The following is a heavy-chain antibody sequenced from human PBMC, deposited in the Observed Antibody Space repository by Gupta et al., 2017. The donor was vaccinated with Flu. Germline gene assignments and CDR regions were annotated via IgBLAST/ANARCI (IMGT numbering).Heavy chain of an antibody. V-gene: IGHV3-21*01. CDR1: S. D-gene: IGHD1-26*01. J-gene: IGHJ6*02. Sequence: SMSWIGQGPGKGLEVDASISSSSGYKYFAGLVKGRFTITRDNAKNSLYLQMNNLRAEGTAVYDGAGDMEPGYYYYYYGMDVWCPGTTVTVSS. CDR3: AGDMEPGYYYYYYGMDV. CDR2: ISSSSGYK.